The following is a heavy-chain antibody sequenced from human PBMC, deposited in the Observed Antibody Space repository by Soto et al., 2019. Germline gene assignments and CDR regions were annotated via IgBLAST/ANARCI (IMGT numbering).Heavy chain of an antibody. D-gene: IGHD3-3*01. Sequence: SETLSLTCTVSGGSISSGGYYWSWIRQHPGKGLEWIGYIYYSGSTYYNPSLKSRVTISVDTSKNQFSLKLSSVTAADTAVYYCARILLRSLEWPEPRFDPWGQGTLVTVSS. J-gene: IGHJ5*02. CDR2: IYYSGST. CDR3: ARILLRSLEWPEPRFDP. V-gene: IGHV4-31*03. CDR1: GGSISSGGYY.